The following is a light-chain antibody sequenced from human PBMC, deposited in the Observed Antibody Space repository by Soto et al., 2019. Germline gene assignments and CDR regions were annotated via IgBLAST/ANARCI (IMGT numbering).Light chain of an antibody. Sequence: QSVLTQPPSVSAAPGQKVTISCSGSSSNIGSRSVSWYQHLPGTAPILLTYENDLRPSWIRDRFAGSKSVTSGSLGITGLQTGDEAHYYCGTWDTRLSAGVFGGGTKLTVL. CDR1: SSNIGSRS. CDR3: GTWDTRLSAGV. J-gene: IGLJ3*02. CDR2: END. V-gene: IGLV1-51*02.